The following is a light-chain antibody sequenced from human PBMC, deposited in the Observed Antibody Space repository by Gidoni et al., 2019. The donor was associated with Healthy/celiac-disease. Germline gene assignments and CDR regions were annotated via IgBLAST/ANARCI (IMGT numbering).Light chain of an antibody. V-gene: IGKV3-11*01. CDR1: QSVSSY. CDR2: DAS. CDR3: QQRSNWPPEFT. Sequence: IVLTQPPATLSLSPGERATLSCRASQSVSSYLAWYQQKPGQAPRLLIYDASNRATGIPARFSGSGSGTDFTLTISSLEPEDFAVYYCQQRSNWPPEFTFGPGTKVDIK. J-gene: IGKJ3*01.